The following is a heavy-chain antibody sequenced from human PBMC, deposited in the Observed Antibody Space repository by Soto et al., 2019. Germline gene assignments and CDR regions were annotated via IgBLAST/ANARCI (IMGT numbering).Heavy chain of an antibody. J-gene: IGHJ6*02. CDR3: ARVTDYGDYGDYYGMDV. V-gene: IGHV3-53*01. CDR2: IYSGGST. Sequence: PGGSLRLSCAASGFTVSSNYMSWVRQAPGKGLEWVSVIYSGGSTYYADSVKGRFTISRDNSKNTLYLQMNSQRAEDTAVYYCARVTDYGDYGDYYGMDVWGQGTTVTVSS. CDR1: GFTVSSNY. D-gene: IGHD4-17*01.